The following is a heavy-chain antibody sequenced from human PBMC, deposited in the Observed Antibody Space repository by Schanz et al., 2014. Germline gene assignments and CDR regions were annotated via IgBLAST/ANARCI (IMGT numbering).Heavy chain of an antibody. D-gene: IGHD5-12*01. CDR2: FIPILGIA. CDR3: ARGPLGTSP. V-gene: IGHV1-69*09. Sequence: QVQLLQSGAEVKKPGASMKVSCKASGYTFTTYYMLWVRQAPGQGLEWVGRFIPILGIANYAQKFQGRVTITADKSTFTAYMELSSLKSEDTAVYYCARGPLGTSPWGQGTLVTVSS. J-gene: IGHJ5*02. CDR1: GYTFTTYY.